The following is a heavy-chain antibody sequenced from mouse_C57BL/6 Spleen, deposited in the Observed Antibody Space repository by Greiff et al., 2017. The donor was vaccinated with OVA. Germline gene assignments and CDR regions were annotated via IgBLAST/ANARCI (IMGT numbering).Heavy chain of an antibody. CDR2: IWSGGST. V-gene: IGHV2-2*01. D-gene: IGHD2-13*01. Sequence: VQLQESGPGLVQPSQSLSITCTVSGFSLTSYGVHWVRQSPGKGLEWLGVIWSGGSTDYNAAFISRLSISKDNSKSQVFFKMNSLQADDTAIYYCARNGDYAPFAYWGQGTLVTVSA. CDR1: GFSLTSYG. CDR3: ARNGDYAPFAY. J-gene: IGHJ3*01.